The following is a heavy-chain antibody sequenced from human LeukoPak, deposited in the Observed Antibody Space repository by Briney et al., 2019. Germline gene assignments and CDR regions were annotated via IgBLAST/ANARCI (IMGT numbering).Heavy chain of an antibody. J-gene: IGHJ4*02. Sequence: GGSLRLSCAASGFTFSSYSMNWVRQAPGKGLEWVSYISSSSSTIYYADSVKGRFTISRDNAKNSLYLQMNSLRAEDTAVYYCAREITIFGVSYFDYWGQGTLVTVSS. D-gene: IGHD3-3*01. CDR1: GFTFSSYS. CDR3: AREITIFGVSYFDY. V-gene: IGHV3-48*01. CDR2: ISSSSSTI.